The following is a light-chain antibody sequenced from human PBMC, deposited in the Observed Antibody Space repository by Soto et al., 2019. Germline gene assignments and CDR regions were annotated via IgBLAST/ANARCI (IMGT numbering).Light chain of an antibody. CDR1: SSDIGGYDY. J-gene: IGLJ1*01. CDR2: DVS. CDR3: SSYEITSAPNV. V-gene: IGLV2-14*03. Sequence: QSALTQPASVSGFPGQSITISCTGTSSDIGGYDYVSWYQQHPGKAPKLIIYDVSGRPSGVSNRFSGSKSANTASLTISGLQAEDEADFHCSSYEITSAPNVFGTGTKVTVL.